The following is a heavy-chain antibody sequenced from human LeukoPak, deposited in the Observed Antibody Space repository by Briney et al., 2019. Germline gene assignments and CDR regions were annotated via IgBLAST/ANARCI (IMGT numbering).Heavy chain of an antibody. V-gene: IGHV4-39*07. J-gene: IGHJ4*02. CDR3: ARRHYGDYRHSL. CDR1: GGSISSSSYY. CDR2: IYYSGST. D-gene: IGHD4-17*01. Sequence: PSETLSLTCTVSGGSISSSSYYWGWIRQPPGKGLEWIGSIYYSGSTYYNPSLKSRVTISVDTSKNQFSLKLSSVTAADTAVYYCARRHYGDYRHSLWGQGTLVTVSS.